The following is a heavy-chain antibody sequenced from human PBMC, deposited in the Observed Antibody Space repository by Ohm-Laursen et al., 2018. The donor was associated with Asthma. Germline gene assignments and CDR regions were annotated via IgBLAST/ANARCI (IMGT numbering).Heavy chain of an antibody. CDR3: AKDSSEVVAADEY. D-gene: IGHD2-15*01. J-gene: IGHJ4*02. Sequence: GSLRLSCAASGFTFNKHHMTWVRQAPGKGLEWVSAIDGSGGRTYCADSVKGRFTISRDNPRNTLYLQMNSLRAEDTAVYYCAKDSSEVVAADEYWGQGTLVTVSS. V-gene: IGHV3-23*01. CDR1: GFTFNKHH. CDR2: IDGSGGRT.